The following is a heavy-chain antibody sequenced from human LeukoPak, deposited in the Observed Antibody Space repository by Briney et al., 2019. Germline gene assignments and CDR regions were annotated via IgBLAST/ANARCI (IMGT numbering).Heavy chain of an antibody. Sequence: GGSLRLSCAASGFTFSFYAMSWVRQAPGKGLEWVAGITSSGNTTYYADPVKGRFTISRDNSRNILYLQMNSLRAEDTAVYYCARDHSGYSSSTPYWGQGTLVTVSS. CDR2: ITSSGNTT. V-gene: IGHV3-23*01. CDR3: ARDHSGYSSSTPY. CDR1: GFTFSFYA. J-gene: IGHJ4*02. D-gene: IGHD6-6*01.